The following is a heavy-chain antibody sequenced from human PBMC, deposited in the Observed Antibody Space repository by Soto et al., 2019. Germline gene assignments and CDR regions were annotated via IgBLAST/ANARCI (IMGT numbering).Heavy chain of an antibody. D-gene: IGHD3-10*01. V-gene: IGHV3-9*01. J-gene: IGHJ2*01. CDR1: GFTFEDYA. CDR2: ISWNSGSL. Sequence: EVQLVESGGGLVQPGGSLRLSCAASGFTFEDYAMHWVRQAPGKGLGWVSGISWNSGSLGYADSVKGRFTLSKDNAKNSLYLQMNSLRAEDTAFYYCARGVPSGWFFDLWGRGTLVTVSP. CDR3: ARGVPSGWFFDL.